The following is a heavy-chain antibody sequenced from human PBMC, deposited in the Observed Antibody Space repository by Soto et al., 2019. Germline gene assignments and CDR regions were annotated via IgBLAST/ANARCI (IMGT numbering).Heavy chain of an antibody. CDR1: GFTLSDYY. CDR3: ARAVKQWLVGGDYYYYYMDV. Sequence: QVQLVESGGGLVKPGGSLRLSCEASGFTLSDYYMTWIRQAPGKGLEWISYISSSATIIYYADSVKGRFTISRDNAKTSLYLEMNSPRADDPAVYYFARAVKQWLVGGDYYYYYMDVWGKGTTVTVSS. CDR2: ISSSATII. J-gene: IGHJ6*03. V-gene: IGHV3-11*01. D-gene: IGHD6-19*01.